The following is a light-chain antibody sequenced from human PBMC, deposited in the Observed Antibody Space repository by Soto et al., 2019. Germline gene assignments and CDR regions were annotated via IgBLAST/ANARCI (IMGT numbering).Light chain of an antibody. CDR2: SAS. V-gene: IGKV1-39*01. CDR1: QSISSY. CDR3: QQSDSGLT. Sequence: DIQMTQSPSSLSASVGDRVTITCRASQSISSYLNWYQHKPGKAPNLLIYSASCLKSGVPSRFSGSGSGTDFTLTISSLQPEDFATYYCQQSDSGLTFGGGTKV. J-gene: IGKJ4*01.